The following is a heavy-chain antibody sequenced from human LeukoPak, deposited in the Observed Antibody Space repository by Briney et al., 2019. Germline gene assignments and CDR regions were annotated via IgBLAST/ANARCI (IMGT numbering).Heavy chain of an antibody. Sequence: GGSLRLSCAASGFTFSSYGMSWVRQAPGKGLEWVSGISGSGGRGGSTYYAGSVKGRFTISRDNAKNTLYLQMNSLRVEDTAVYYCAKAGSIKFDYWGQGSLVTVSS. CDR3: AKAGSIKFDY. V-gene: IGHV3-23*01. D-gene: IGHD1-26*01. J-gene: IGHJ4*02. CDR2: ISGSGGRGGST. CDR1: GFTFSSYG.